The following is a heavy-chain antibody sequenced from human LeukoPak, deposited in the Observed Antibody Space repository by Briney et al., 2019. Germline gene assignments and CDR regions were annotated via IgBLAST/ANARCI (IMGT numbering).Heavy chain of an antibody. J-gene: IGHJ3*02. CDR3: ATEGFTYGYHGIDI. Sequence: GGSLRLSGAASGFTFSNAWMSWVRRAPGKGREWVGRIKTKTNGGTADYSPPVKGRCTVSRDESKNTLYLQMNSLKTDDTAVYYCATEGFTYGYHGIDIWGQGTIVTVSS. D-gene: IGHD5-18*01. V-gene: IGHV3-15*01. CDR2: IKTKTNGGTA. CDR1: GFTFSNAW.